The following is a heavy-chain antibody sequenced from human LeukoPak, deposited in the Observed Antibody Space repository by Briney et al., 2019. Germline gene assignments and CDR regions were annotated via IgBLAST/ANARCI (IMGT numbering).Heavy chain of an antibody. D-gene: IGHD3-22*01. J-gene: IGHJ4*02. CDR3: ARQIPAYSSGMDY. CDR2: IYYSGST. V-gene: IGHV4-39*01. CDR1: GDPVSSYY. Sequence: MASETLSLTCTVSGDPVSSYYWGWIRQPPGKGLEWIGSIYYSGSTYYNPSLKSRVTISVDTSKNQFSLKLSSVTAADTAVYYCARQIPAYSSGMDYWGQGTLVTVSS.